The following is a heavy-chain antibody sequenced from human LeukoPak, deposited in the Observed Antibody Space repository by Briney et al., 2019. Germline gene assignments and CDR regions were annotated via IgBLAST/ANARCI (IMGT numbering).Heavy chain of an antibody. V-gene: IGHV4-59*01. CDR1: GGSISSYY. CDR2: IYYSGST. J-gene: IGHJ5*02. D-gene: IGHD3-3*01. CDR3: ARESITIFGRWFDP. Sequence: SETLSLTCAVSGGSISSYYWSWIRQPPGKGLEWIGYIYYSGSTNYNPSLKSRVTISVDTSKNQFSLKLSSVTAADTAVYYCARESITIFGRWFDPWGQGTLVTVSS.